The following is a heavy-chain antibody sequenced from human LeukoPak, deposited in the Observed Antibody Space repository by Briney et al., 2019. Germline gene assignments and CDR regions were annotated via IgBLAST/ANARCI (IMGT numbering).Heavy chain of an antibody. D-gene: IGHD5-24*01. Sequence: GESLKISCKASGYSFTSYWIGWVRQMPGKGLEWMGIIYPGDSDTRYSPSFQGQVTISADKSISTAYLQWSSLKASDTAMYYCARGMANYYYYMDVWGKGTTVTVSS. CDR3: ARGMANYYYYMDV. CDR2: IYPGDSDT. V-gene: IGHV5-51*01. CDR1: GYSFTSYW. J-gene: IGHJ6*03.